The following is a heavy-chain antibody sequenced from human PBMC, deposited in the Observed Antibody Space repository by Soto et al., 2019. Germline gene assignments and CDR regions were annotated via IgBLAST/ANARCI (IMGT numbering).Heavy chain of an antibody. CDR3: ARATRTSWLDP. Sequence: ASVKVSCKASGYTFTDYYMHWVRQAPGQGVEWMGWINANSGGTNYAQKFQGRVTMTRDTSISTAYMELSGLTSDDTAVYYCARATRTSWLDPWGQGTLVTVSS. J-gene: IGHJ5*02. CDR2: INANSGGT. CDR1: GYTFTDYY. V-gene: IGHV1-2*02. D-gene: IGHD1-7*01.